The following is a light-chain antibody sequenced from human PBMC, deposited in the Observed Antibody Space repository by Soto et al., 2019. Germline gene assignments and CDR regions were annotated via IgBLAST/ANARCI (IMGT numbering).Light chain of an antibody. Sequence: SALTQPASVSGSPGQSITISCTGTSSDVGGYNYVSWYQQHPGKAPKLMIYDVSNRPSGVSNRFSGSKSGNTASLTISGLQAEDEADYYCSSYTSSSTLGLFGGGTKLTVL. CDR1: SSDVGGYNY. CDR2: DVS. V-gene: IGLV2-14*01. CDR3: SSYTSSSTLGL. J-gene: IGLJ3*02.